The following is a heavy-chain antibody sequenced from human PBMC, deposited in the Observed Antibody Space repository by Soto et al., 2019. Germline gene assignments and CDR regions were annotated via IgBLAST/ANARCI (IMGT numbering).Heavy chain of an antibody. J-gene: IGHJ4*02. Sequence: QVQLQESGPRLVEASQTLSLTCTVSNASITSSGYYWSWVRQPPGKRLEWIGYIYHSGSTFYSPSFQSRLTMSVDTSKNQFSLTVRSVTAADTAVYHCARMSGTYYVPDYWGQGTLVTVSS. CDR3: ARMSGTYYVPDY. D-gene: IGHD1-26*01. CDR1: NASITSSGYY. V-gene: IGHV4-31*03. CDR2: IYHSGST.